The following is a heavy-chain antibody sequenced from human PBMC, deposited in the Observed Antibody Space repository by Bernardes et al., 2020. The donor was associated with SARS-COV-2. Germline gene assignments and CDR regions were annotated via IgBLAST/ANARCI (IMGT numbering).Heavy chain of an antibody. J-gene: IGHJ5*02. CDR2: INPNSGGT. D-gene: IGHD2-8*01. CDR1: GYTFTGDY. CDR3: ARDGGYCTNGVCWGHWFDP. Sequence: VTVSCKAAGYTFTGDYLHWVRQAPGQGLEWMGWINPNSGGTNYAQKFQGWVTMTRDTSISTAYMELSRLRSDDTAVYYCARDGGYCTNGVCWGHWFDPWGQGTLVTVSS. V-gene: IGHV1-2*04.